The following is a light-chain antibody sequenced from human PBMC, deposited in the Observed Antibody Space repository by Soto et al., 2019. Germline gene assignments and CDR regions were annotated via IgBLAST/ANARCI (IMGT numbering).Light chain of an antibody. CDR1: QAITNF. CDR2: AAS. V-gene: IGKV1-33*01. CDR3: QQYDLFPWT. Sequence: DIQMTQSPSSLSASVGDRVTITCQASQAITNFLNWYQQKSGKAPKLLIYAASNLETGVPSRFSGGGSGTDFTFTISSLQPEDIATYYCQQYDLFPWTFGQGTKVEIK. J-gene: IGKJ1*01.